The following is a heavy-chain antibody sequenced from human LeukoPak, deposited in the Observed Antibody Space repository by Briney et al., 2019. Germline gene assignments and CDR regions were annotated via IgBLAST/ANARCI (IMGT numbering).Heavy chain of an antibody. CDR3: ARTAGLIAVAGLGFPQNWFDP. Sequence: SETLSLTCAVYGGSFSGYYWSWIRQPPGKGLEWIGEINHSGSTNYNPSLKSRVTISVDTSKNQFSLKLSSVTAADTAVYYCARTAGLIAVAGLGFPQNWFDPWGQGTLVTVSS. J-gene: IGHJ5*02. V-gene: IGHV4-34*01. CDR2: INHSGST. D-gene: IGHD6-19*01. CDR1: GGSFSGYY.